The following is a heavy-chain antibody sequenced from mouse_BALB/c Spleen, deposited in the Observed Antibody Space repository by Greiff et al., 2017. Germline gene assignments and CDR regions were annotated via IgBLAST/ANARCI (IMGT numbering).Heavy chain of an antibody. CDR1: GYSITSDYA. J-gene: IGHJ3*01. D-gene: IGHD2-3*01. CDR2: ISYSGST. V-gene: IGHV3-2*02. CDR3: ARSGDGYYVWFAY. Sequence: QLKESGPGLVKPSQSLSLTCTVTGYSITSDYAWNWIRQFPGNKLEWMGYISYSGSTSYNPSLKSRISITRDTSKNQFFLQLNSVTTEDTATYYCARSGDGYYVWFAYWGQGTLVTVSA.